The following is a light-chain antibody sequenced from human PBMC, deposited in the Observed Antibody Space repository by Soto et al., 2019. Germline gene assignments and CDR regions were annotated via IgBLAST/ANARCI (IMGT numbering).Light chain of an antibody. CDR2: GAS. Sequence: DIQMTQSPSTLSASVGDRVTITCRASQSISSWLAWYQQKPGKAPKLLVYGASTLQSGVPSRFGGSGSGTEFTLTIISLQPHDFATYYCQQYDTYSPFTFGLGTKLEIK. CDR1: QSISSW. V-gene: IGKV1-5*01. CDR3: QQYDTYSPFT. J-gene: IGKJ2*01.